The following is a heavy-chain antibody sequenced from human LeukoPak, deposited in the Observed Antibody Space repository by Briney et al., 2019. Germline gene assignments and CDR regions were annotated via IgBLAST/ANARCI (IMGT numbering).Heavy chain of an antibody. CDR3: VKASGYDTDFDY. CDR2: ISGSGDNT. CDR1: GFTFSTYV. J-gene: IGHJ4*02. V-gene: IGHV3-23*01. Sequence: GGSLRLSCAASGFTFSTYVMSWVRQAPGKGLEWVSGISGSGDNTYYADSVKGRFTISRDNSKNTLYLQMNSLRAEDTAVYYCVKASGYDTDFDYWGQGTLVSVSS. D-gene: IGHD5-12*01.